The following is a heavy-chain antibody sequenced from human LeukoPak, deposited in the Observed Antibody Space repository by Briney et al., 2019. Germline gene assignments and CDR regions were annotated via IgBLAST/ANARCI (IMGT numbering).Heavy chain of an antibody. CDR2: ISYDGGNK. CDR1: GFTFSSYV. Sequence: GGSLRLSCAASGFTFSSYVMHWVCQAPGKGLEWEAVISYDGGNKYYADSVKGRFTISRDNSKNTLYLQMNSLRSDDTAVYYCAKDHYDFWSGGYYYYYGMDVWGHGTTVTVSS. J-gene: IGHJ6*02. CDR3: AKDHYDFWSGGYYYYYGMDV. D-gene: IGHD3-3*01. V-gene: IGHV3-30*18.